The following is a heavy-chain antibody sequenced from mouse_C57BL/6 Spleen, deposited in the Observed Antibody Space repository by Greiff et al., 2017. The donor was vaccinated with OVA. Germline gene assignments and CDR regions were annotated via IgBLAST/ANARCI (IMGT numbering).Heavy chain of an antibody. J-gene: IGHJ4*01. Sequence: QVQLQQPGAELVKPGASVKLSCKASGYTFTSYWMHWVKQRPGQGLEWIGMIHPNSGSTNYNEKFKSKATLTVDKSSSTAYMQLSSLTSEDSAVYYCARSLLWYYAMDYWGQGTSVTVSS. CDR2: IHPNSGST. V-gene: IGHV1-64*01. CDR3: ARSLLWYYAMDY. CDR1: GYTFTSYW. D-gene: IGHD1-1*02.